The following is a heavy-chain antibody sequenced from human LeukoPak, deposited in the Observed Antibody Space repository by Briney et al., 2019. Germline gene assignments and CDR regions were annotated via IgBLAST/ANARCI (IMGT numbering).Heavy chain of an antibody. Sequence: GRSLRLSCAASGFTFSDHNMDWVRQAPGKGLEWVGRIRNKANTYTTEYAASVKGRFSISRDDSKNSLYLQMNSLKTEDTAVYYCAREQVGGTACFPYWGQGTLVTVSS. CDR3: AREQVGGTACFPY. D-gene: IGHD1-26*01. V-gene: IGHV3-72*01. CDR1: GFTFSDHN. J-gene: IGHJ4*02. CDR2: IRNKANTYTT.